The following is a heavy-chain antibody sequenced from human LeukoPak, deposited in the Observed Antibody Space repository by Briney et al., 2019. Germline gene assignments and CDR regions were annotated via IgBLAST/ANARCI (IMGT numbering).Heavy chain of an antibody. J-gene: IGHJ4*02. CDR3: ASSPGYYYGSGSYYNVRFDY. CDR2: INHSGST. Sequence: SETLSLTCAVYGGSFSGYYWSWIRQPPGKGLEWIGEINHSGSTNYNPSLKSRVTISVDTSKNQFSLKLSSVTAADTAVYYCASSPGYYYGSGSYYNVRFDYWGQGTPVTVSS. V-gene: IGHV4-34*01. D-gene: IGHD3-10*01. CDR1: GGSFSGYY.